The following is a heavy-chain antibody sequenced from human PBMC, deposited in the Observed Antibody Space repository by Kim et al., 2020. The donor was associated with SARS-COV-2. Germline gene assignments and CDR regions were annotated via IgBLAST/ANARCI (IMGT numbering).Heavy chain of an antibody. V-gene: IGHV3-7*01. J-gene: IGHJ5*01. Sequence: GGSLRLSCAASGFSFDQFYMSWVRQAPGKGLQWVANVKQDSSDINYADSVRGRFTISRDNSKNSVYLQISSLRADDTAVYHCARDWGWGFDSWGQGTLVTVSS. D-gene: IGHD3-16*01. CDR3: ARDWGWGFDS. CDR2: VKQDSSDI. CDR1: GFSFDQFY.